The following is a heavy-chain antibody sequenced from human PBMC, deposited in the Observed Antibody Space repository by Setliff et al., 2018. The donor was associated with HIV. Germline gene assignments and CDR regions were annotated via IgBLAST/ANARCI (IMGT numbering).Heavy chain of an antibody. CDR3: ARGSSWQYYYYYYMDV. CDR2: MSYSGST. CDR1: GGSLGNSNYY. V-gene: IGHV4-39*07. D-gene: IGHD6-13*01. J-gene: IGHJ6*03. Sequence: SETLSLTCTVSGGSLGNSNYYWGWIRQPPGKGLEWIGSMSYSGSTYYNPSLKSRVTISVDTSKNQFSLKLSSVTAADTAVYYCARGSSWQYYYYYYMDVWGKGTTVTVSS.